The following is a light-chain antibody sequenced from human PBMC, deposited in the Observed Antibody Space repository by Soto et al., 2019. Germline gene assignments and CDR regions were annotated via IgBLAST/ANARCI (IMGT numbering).Light chain of an antibody. CDR1: SSNIGSNT. CDR2: SNS. CDR3: AAWDDSLNGVV. J-gene: IGLJ2*01. Sequence: QSVLTQPPPASGTPGQRVTISCSGKSSNIGSNTVNWYQHLPGAAPKLLIYSNSQRPSGVPDRFSGSKSGTSASLAISGLQSEDESDYYCAAWDDSLNGVVFGGGTQLTVL. V-gene: IGLV1-44*01.